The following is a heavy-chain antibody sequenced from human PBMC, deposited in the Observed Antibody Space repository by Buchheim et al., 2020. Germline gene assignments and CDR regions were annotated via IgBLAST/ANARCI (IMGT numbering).Heavy chain of an antibody. CDR1: GITFSSYD. CDR2: ISGSGGST. D-gene: IGHD1-7*01. V-gene: IGHV3-23*01. CDR3: AKDPINWNYGRLF. Sequence: EVQLLESGGGLVQPGGSLRLSCAASGITFSSYDMTWVRQAPGKGLEWVSGISGSGGSTYYADSVKGRFTISRDNSKNMLYLQMSSLRAEDTAVYYCAKDPINWNYGRLFWGQGT. J-gene: IGHJ3*01.